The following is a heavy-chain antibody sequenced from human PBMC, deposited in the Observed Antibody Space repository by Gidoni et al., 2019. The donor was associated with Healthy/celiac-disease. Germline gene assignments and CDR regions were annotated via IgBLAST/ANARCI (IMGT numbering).Heavy chain of an antibody. Sequence: QVQLQESGPGLVKPSQTLSLTCTVSGGPISSGSYHWSWIRQPAGKGLEWIGRIYTSGSTNYNPSLKSRVTISVDTSKNQFSLKLSSVTAADTAVYYCALTYYDFWSGFPTIDYWGQGTLVTVSS. CDR1: GGPISSGSYH. J-gene: IGHJ4*02. CDR2: IYTSGST. V-gene: IGHV4-61*02. D-gene: IGHD3-3*01. CDR3: ALTYYDFWSGFPTIDY.